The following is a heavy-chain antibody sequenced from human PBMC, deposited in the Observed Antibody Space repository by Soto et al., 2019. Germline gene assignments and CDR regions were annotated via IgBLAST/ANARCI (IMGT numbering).Heavy chain of an antibody. CDR3: ARDKNTLRYFDWLLPGSNWFDP. D-gene: IGHD3-9*01. CDR1: GFTFSSYW. V-gene: IGHV3-74*01. CDR2: INSDGSST. J-gene: IGHJ5*02. Sequence: GGSLRLSCAASGFTFSSYWMHWVRQAPGKGLVWVSRINSDGSSTSYADSVKGRFTISRDNAKNTLYLQMNSLRAEDTAVYYCARDKNTLRYFDWLLPGSNWFDPWGQGTLVTVSS.